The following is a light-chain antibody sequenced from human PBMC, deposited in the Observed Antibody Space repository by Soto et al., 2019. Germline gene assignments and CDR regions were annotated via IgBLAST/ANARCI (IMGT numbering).Light chain of an antibody. Sequence: AIQMTQSPPSLPAFVGDRVTITCRASQVIRNDLGWYQQKPGKAPKVLIYAASTLHTGVPSRFSGSVSGADFTLTISSLQPEDFATYYCVQDYDYPWTFGQGTRVEAK. CDR3: VQDYDYPWT. J-gene: IGKJ1*01. CDR1: QVIRND. CDR2: AAS. V-gene: IGKV1-6*01.